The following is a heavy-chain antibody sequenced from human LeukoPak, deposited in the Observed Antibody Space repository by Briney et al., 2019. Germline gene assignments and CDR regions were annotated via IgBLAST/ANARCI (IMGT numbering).Heavy chain of an antibody. V-gene: IGHV3-48*04. D-gene: IGHD3-10*01. J-gene: IGHJ4*02. Sequence: GGSLRLSCAASGFTFSSYSMNWVRQAPGKGLEWVSYISSSSSTIYYADSVKGRFTISRDNAKNSLYLQMNSLRAEDTAVYYCERDPNPMVRGVRWGQGTLVTVSS. CDR2: ISSSSSTI. CDR1: GFTFSSYS. CDR3: ERDPNPMVRGVR.